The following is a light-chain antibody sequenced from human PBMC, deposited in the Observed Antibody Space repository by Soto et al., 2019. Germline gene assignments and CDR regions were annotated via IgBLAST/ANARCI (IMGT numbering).Light chain of an antibody. Sequence: TQSPFTLSACVGDRVTVTCRASQSINIWLAWYQQKPGQAPRLLIYGASSRATGIPDRFSGSGSGTDFTLTISRLEPEDFAVYYCQQYGSSPWTFGQGTKVDIK. CDR3: QQYGSSPWT. CDR2: GAS. CDR1: QSINIW. J-gene: IGKJ1*01. V-gene: IGKV3-20*01.